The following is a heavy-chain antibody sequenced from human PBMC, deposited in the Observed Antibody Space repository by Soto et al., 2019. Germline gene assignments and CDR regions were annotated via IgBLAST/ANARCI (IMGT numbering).Heavy chain of an antibody. D-gene: IGHD2-2*01. CDR1: GFTFSSYG. CDR3: ARGRIRVFGYQRAVGP. V-gene: IGHV3-30*03. Sequence: QVQLVESGGGVVQPGRSLRLSCAASGFTFSSYGMHWVRQAPGKGLEWVAVISYDGSNKYYADSVKGQFTISRDNSKNYLYLQMHSLRAEDTAVYYGARGRIRVFGYQRAVGPWGQGTLVTASS. J-gene: IGHJ5*02. CDR2: ISYDGSNK.